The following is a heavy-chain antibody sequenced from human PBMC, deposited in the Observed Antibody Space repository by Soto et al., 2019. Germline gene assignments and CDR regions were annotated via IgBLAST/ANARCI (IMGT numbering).Heavy chain of an antibody. CDR3: ARVGSSGWYWFDP. V-gene: IGHV1-2*04. J-gene: IGHJ5*02. Sequence: QVQLVQSGAEVKKPGASVKVSCKASGYTFTGYYMHWVRQAHGQGLEWMGWINPNSGGTNNAPKFQGWVTMTRETSISKAYMELSRLRSDDTAVYYCARVGSSGWYWFDPWGQGTLVTVSS. D-gene: IGHD6-19*01. CDR2: INPNSGGT. CDR1: GYTFTGYY.